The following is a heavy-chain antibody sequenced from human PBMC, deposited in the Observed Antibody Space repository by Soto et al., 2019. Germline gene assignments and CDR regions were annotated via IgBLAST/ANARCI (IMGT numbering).Heavy chain of an antibody. CDR3: ARERAAAGSSWCDP. Sequence: QVQLVQSGAEVKKPGASVKVSCKASGYTFTSYDINWVRQATGQGLEWMGWMNPNSGNTGYAQKLQGRVTMTRNTSISTAYMELSSLRSEDTAVYYCARERAAAGSSWCDPWGQGTLVSVSS. J-gene: IGHJ5*02. V-gene: IGHV1-8*01. D-gene: IGHD6-13*01. CDR2: MNPNSGNT. CDR1: GYTFTSYD.